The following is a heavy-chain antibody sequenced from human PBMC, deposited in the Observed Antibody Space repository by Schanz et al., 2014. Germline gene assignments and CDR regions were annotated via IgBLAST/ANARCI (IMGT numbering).Heavy chain of an antibody. D-gene: IGHD1-26*01. Sequence: EVQLLESGGGLVQPGGSLRLSCLASGFAFSSYGMNWLRQAPGKGLEWVSAISGSGGNTYYADSVKGRFTISRDNSKNTLFLQMNSLRAEDTAVYYCARDHTTESYYSAGPPIDYWGQGTLVTVSS. CDR1: GFAFSSYG. V-gene: IGHV3-23*01. CDR2: ISGSGGNT. J-gene: IGHJ4*02. CDR3: ARDHTTESYYSAGPPIDY.